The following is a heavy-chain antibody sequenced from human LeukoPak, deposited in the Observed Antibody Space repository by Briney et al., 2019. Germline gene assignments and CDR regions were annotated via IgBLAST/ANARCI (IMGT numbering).Heavy chain of an antibody. V-gene: IGHV1-2*02. D-gene: IGHD6-6*01. CDR2: INPNSGGT. J-gene: IGHJ5*02. Sequence: ASVKVSCKASGYTFTGYYMHWVRQAPGQGLEWMGWINPNSGGTNYAQKFQGRVTMTRDTSISTAYMELSRLRSDDTAVYYCARDEAARFRFDPWGQGTLVTVSS. CDR3: ARDEAARFRFDP. CDR1: GYTFTGYY.